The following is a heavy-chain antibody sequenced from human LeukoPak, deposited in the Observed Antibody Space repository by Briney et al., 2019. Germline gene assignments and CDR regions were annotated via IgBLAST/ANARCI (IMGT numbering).Heavy chain of an antibody. CDR2: ISSNGGST. J-gene: IGHJ6*02. V-gene: IGHV3-64*01. CDR3: ARGATVVNLDYYYYGMDV. Sequence: GGSLRLSCAASGFTFSSYAMHWVRQAPGKGMEYVSAISSNGGSTYYANSVKGRFTISRDNSKNTLYLQMGSLRAEDMAEYYCARGATVVNLDYYYYGMDVWGQGTTVTASS. D-gene: IGHD4-23*01. CDR1: GFTFSSYA.